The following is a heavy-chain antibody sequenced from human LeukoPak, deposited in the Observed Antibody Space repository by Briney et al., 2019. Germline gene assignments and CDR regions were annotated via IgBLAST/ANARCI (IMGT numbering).Heavy chain of an antibody. V-gene: IGHV4-4*09. Sequence: PSETLSLTCTVSGGSISSYYWSWIRQPPGKGLEWIGYIYTSGSTNYNPSLKSRVTISVDTSMNQFSLKLSSVTAADTAVYYCARYKYYYDSSGYYQLPEGAFDIWGQGTMVTVSS. J-gene: IGHJ3*02. D-gene: IGHD3-22*01. CDR3: ARYKYYYDSSGYYQLPEGAFDI. CDR2: IYTSGST. CDR1: GGSISSYY.